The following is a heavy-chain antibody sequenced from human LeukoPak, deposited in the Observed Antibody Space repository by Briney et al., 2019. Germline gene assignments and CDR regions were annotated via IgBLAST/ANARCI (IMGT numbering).Heavy chain of an antibody. V-gene: IGHV3-30*18. Sequence: GRSLRLSCAASGFTFSSYGMHWVRQAPGKGLEWVAVISYDGSNKYYADSVKGRFTISRDNSKNTLYLQKNSLRAEDTAVYYCAKDSGSYPDLDYWGQGTLVTVSS. D-gene: IGHD1-26*01. CDR3: AKDSGSYPDLDY. CDR2: ISYDGSNK. J-gene: IGHJ4*02. CDR1: GFTFSSYG.